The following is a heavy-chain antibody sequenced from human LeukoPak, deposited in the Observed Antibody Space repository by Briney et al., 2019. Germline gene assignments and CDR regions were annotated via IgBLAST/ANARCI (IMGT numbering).Heavy chain of an antibody. CDR2: ISASGVTI. CDR1: GFTFRSYS. V-gene: IGHV3-23*01. J-gene: IGHJ4*02. D-gene: IGHD4-17*01. Sequence: PGGCLRLSCAASGFTFRSYSMNWVRQAPGKGLEWVSMISASGVTIHYADSVKGRFTISRDNSKNTLYLQMNSLRAEDTAVYFCAKGTADYGDYSDSDYFDYWGQGTLVTVSS. CDR3: AKGTADYGDYSDSDYFDY.